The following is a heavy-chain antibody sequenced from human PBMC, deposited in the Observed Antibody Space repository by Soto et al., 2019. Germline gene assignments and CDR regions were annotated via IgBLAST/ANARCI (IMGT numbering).Heavy chain of an antibody. CDR1: GGSVSSSTYY. CDR3: ASGYGWFDP. J-gene: IGHJ5*02. CDR2: IDYSGST. D-gene: IGHD2-2*03. Sequence: LSLTCAVSGGSVSSSTYYWGWICRPPGKGLEWIGSIDYSGSTYYNPSLKSRVTISVDTSKNQFSLRLGSVTAADTAAYYCASGYGWFDPWGQGTLVTVSS. V-gene: IGHV4-39*01.